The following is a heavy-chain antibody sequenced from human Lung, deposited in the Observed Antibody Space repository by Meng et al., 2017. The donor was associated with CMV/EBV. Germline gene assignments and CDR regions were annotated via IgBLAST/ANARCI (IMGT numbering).Heavy chain of an antibody. D-gene: IGHD2-15*01. CDR2: INTNTGNP. V-gene: IGHV7-4-1*02. Sequence: QVQPVPSRSELKKPGASVKVSCKASGYTFTSYAMNWVRQAPGQGLEWMGWINTNTGNPTYAQGFTGRFVFSLDTSVSTAYLQISSLKAADTAVYYCARLYCSGGSCYTIDYWGQGTLVTVAS. CDR1: GYTFTSYA. J-gene: IGHJ4*02. CDR3: ARLYCSGGSCYTIDY.